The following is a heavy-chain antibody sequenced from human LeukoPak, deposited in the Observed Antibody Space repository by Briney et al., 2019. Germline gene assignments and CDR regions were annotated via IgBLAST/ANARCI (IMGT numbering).Heavy chain of an antibody. V-gene: IGHV4-34*01. CDR2: INHSGST. CDR1: GGSFSGYY. CDR3: ARHRAHSGSYYKGYYYYMDV. J-gene: IGHJ6*03. D-gene: IGHD3-10*01. Sequence: PSETLSLTCAVYGGSFSGYYWSWIRQPPGKGLEWIGEINHSGSTNYNPSLKSRVTISVDTSKNQFSLKLSSVTAADTAVYYCARHRAHSGSYYKGYYYYMDVWGKGTTVTISS.